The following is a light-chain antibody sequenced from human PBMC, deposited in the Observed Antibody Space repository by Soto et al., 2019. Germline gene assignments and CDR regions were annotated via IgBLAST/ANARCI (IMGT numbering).Light chain of an antibody. CDR2: EVS. J-gene: IGLJ1*01. CDR1: SSDVGGYNY. V-gene: IGLV2-14*01. Sequence: QSALTQPASVSGSPGQSITISCTGTSSDVGGYNYVSWYQQHPGKAPKLMIYEVSNRPSGVSDRFSGSKSGNTASLTISGLQAEDEADYYCSSYSSSSVSYVFGTGPRSPS. CDR3: SSYSSSSVSYV.